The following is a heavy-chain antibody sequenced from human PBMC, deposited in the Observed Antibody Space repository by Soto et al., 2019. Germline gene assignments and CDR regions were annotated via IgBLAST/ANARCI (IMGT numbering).Heavy chain of an antibody. CDR2: INPSGTT. CDR1: GGSLSAYY. V-gene: IGHV4-34*01. CDR3: ALAPAAHILH. D-gene: IGHD2-2*01. J-gene: IGHJ1*01. Sequence: QVQLQQWGAGLLKPSETLSLTCAVYGGSLSAYYWSWIRQPPGKGLEWIGEINPSGTTNYNPSLKSRVTMSVDTAKNQFSLKLSSVTAADTAVYHCALAPAAHILHWGQGTLVTVSS.